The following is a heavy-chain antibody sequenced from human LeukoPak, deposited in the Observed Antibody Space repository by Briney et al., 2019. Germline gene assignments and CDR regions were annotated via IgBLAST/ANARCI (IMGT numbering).Heavy chain of an antibody. Sequence: GGSLRLSCAASGFTFSSYWMSWVRQAPGKGLEWVAVISYDGSNKYYADSVKGRFTISRDNSKNTLYLQMNSLRAEDTAVYYCAKGVHIESSDYWGQGTLVTVSS. CDR3: AKGVHIESSDY. CDR1: GFTFSSYW. CDR2: ISYDGSNK. V-gene: IGHV3-30*18. J-gene: IGHJ4*02. D-gene: IGHD6-6*01.